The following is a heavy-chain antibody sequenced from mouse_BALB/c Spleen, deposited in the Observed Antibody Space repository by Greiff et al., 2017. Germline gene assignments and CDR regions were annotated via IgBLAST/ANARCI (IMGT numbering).Heavy chain of an antibody. CDR2: IWGGGST. CDR1: GFSLTDYG. V-gene: IGHV2-6-5*01. J-gene: IGHJ1*01. D-gene: IGHD1-1*01. Sequence: VQGVESGPGLVAPSQSLSITCTVSGFSLTDYGVSWIRQPPGKGLEWLGVIWGGGSTYYNSALKSRLSISKDNSKSQVFLKMNSLQTDDTAMYYCARAPSYYYGSSEYFDVWGAGTTVTVAS. CDR3: ARAPSYYYGSSEYFDV.